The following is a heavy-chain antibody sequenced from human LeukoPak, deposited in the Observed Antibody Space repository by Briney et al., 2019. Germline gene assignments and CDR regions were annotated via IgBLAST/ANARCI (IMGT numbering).Heavy chain of an antibody. V-gene: IGHV4-61*05. D-gene: IGHD3-22*01. CDR1: GGSISSTTYY. CDR2: IYYSGST. CDR3: ARVTEGVVVTFFDY. Sequence: SETLSLTCTVSGGSISSTTYYWGWIRQPPGKGLEWIGYIYYSGSTNYNPSLKSRVTISVDTSKNQFSLKLSSVTAADTAVYYCARVTEGVVVTFFDYWGQGTLVTVSS. J-gene: IGHJ4*02.